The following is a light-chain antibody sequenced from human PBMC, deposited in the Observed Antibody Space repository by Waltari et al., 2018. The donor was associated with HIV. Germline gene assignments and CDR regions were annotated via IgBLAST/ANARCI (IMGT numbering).Light chain of an antibody. CDR1: KLGDKY. V-gene: IGLV3-1*01. Sequence: SYELTQPPSVSVSPGKTASITCSGDKLGDKYACWYQQKPGQSPVLVIYEDYKRPPGIPERFSGSNSGNTATLTISGTQAMDEADYYCQAWDISSVVFGGGTKLTVL. CDR2: EDY. J-gene: IGLJ2*01. CDR3: QAWDISSVV.